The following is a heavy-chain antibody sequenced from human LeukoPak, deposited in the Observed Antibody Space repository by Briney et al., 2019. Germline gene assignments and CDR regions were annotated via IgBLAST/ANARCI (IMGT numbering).Heavy chain of an antibody. CDR3: ARTSRIQLWSQLDY. Sequence: SETLSLTCAVYGGSFNGYYWSWIRQPPGKGLEWIGEINHSGSTNYNPSLKSRVTISVDTSKNQFSLKLSSVTAADTAVYYCARTSRIQLWSQLDYWGQGTLVTVSS. V-gene: IGHV4-34*01. CDR2: INHSGST. J-gene: IGHJ4*02. D-gene: IGHD5-18*01. CDR1: GGSFNGYY.